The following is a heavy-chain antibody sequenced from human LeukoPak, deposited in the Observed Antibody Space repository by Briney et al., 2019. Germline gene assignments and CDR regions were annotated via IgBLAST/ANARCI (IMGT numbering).Heavy chain of an antibody. CDR3: ARAICSSTSCYTGEYYFDY. J-gene: IGHJ4*02. CDR1: GGSISSYY. D-gene: IGHD2-2*02. CDR2: IYTSGST. V-gene: IGHV4-4*09. Sequence: SETLSLTCTVSGGSISSYYWSWIRQPPGKGLEWIGYIYTSGSTNYNPSLKSRVTISVDMSKNQFSLKLSSVTAADTAVYYCARAICSSTSCYTGEYYFDYWGQGTLVTVSS.